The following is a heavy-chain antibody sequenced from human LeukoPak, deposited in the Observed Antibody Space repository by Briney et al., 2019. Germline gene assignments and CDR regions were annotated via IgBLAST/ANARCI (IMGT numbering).Heavy chain of an antibody. J-gene: IGHJ4*02. Sequence: ASVKVSCKASGHTFTSYDINWVRQATGQGLEWMGWMNPNSGNTGYAQKFQGRVTITRNTSISTAYMELSSLRSEDTAVYYCARVGHKCGSCYSLGYWGQGTLVTVSS. V-gene: IGHV1-8*03. D-gene: IGHD2-15*01. CDR2: MNPNSGNT. CDR1: GHTFTSYD. CDR3: ARVGHKCGSCYSLGY.